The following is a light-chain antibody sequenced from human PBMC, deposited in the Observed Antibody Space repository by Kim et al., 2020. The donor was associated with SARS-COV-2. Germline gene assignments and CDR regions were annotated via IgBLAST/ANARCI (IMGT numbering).Light chain of an antibody. V-gene: IGLV3-19*01. CDR1: TLRLHF. CDR3: NSRDIKGHHGV. Sequence: SSELTQDPAMSVALGQTVRITCQGDTLRLHFASWYQQKPGQAPILIMYGRNVRPSGIADRFSGSRSGNTASLTITGAQAEDEADYYCNSRDIKGHHGVFG. J-gene: IGLJ3*02. CDR2: GRN.